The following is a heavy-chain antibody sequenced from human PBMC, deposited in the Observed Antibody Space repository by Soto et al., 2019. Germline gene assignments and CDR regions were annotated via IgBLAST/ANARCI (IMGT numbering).Heavy chain of an antibody. V-gene: IGHV3-30*18. D-gene: IGHD1-7*01. CDR3: AKEGITRTTGTGGYYYYGMDV. Sequence: GGSLTLSSAASGFTFSGYGMHWVRQAPGKGLEWVAVISYDGSNKYYADSVKGRFTISRANSKNTLYLQMNSLRAEGPAVYYCAKEGITRTTGTGGYYYYGMDVWGDVTTVPDSP. J-gene: IGHJ6*04. CDR2: ISYDGSNK. CDR1: GFTFSGYG.